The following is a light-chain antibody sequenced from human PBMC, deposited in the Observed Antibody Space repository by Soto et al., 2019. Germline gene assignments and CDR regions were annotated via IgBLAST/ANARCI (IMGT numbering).Light chain of an antibody. CDR1: QTINTY. CDR3: QQGSSVPFT. Sequence: DLQVTQSPSSLSASVGDRVTITCRTSQTINTYLNWYQQQPGKAPKLLIFAASTLHSGVPSRFSGSGSGTDFTLTITSLQPEDFATYYCQQGSSVPFTFGPGTQLEV. V-gene: IGKV1-39*01. J-gene: IGKJ2*01. CDR2: AAS.